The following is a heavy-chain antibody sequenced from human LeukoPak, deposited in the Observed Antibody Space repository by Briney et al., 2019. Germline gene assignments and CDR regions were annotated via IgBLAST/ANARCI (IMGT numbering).Heavy chain of an antibody. CDR1: GYRFTSYW. CDR2: VYPGDSDT. V-gene: IGHV5-51*01. D-gene: IGHD1-26*01. Sequence: NRGESLKISCKGSGYRFTSYWIGWVRQMPGKGLEWMGIVYPGDSDTIYSPSFQGQVTISADKSTSTANLQWSSLKASDTAMYYCARSGGNYYSIWGQGTMVTVSS. CDR3: ARSGGNYYSI. J-gene: IGHJ3*02.